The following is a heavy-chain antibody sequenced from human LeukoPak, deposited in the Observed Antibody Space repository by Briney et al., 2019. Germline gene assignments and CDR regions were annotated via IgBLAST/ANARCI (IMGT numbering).Heavy chain of an antibody. Sequence: GGSLRLSRAASGLSFSSSGMNWVRQAPGKGLEWVSYISSTGSTIYYADSVKGRFTISRDNARNSLFLSMSSLRAEDTAVYYCARSILVGAIGAFDIWGEGPRVTVS. V-gene: IGHV3-48*03. D-gene: IGHD1-26*01. CDR2: ISSTGSTI. CDR3: ARSILVGAIGAFDI. J-gene: IGHJ3*02. CDR1: GLSFSSSG.